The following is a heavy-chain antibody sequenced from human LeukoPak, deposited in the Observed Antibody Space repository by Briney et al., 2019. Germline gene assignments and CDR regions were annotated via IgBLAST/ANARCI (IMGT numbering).Heavy chain of an antibody. CDR2: ISSSSSYI. J-gene: IGHJ4*02. CDR1: RFTFSSYG. CDR3: ARVGYHGVKAFDY. D-gene: IGHD5-12*01. Sequence: PGGSLRLSCAASRFTFSSYGMHWVRQTPGKGLEWVSSISSSSSYIYYADSVKGRFTISRDNAKNSLYLQMNSLRAEDTAVYYCARVGYHGVKAFDYWGQGTLVTVSS. V-gene: IGHV3-21*01.